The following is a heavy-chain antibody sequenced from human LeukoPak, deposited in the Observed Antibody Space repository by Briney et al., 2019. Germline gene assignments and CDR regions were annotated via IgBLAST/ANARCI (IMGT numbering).Heavy chain of an antibody. Sequence: TGGSLRLSCAASGFTFSNYAMSWVRQAPGKGLEWVSGISASGSNTYYADSVKGRFTISRDNSRNTLYVQMNSLRAEDTAVYYCARDHVITYYDGFDYWGQGTLVTVSS. CDR2: ISASGSNT. V-gene: IGHV3-23*01. D-gene: IGHD3-22*01. J-gene: IGHJ4*02. CDR3: ARDHVITYYDGFDY. CDR1: GFTFSNYA.